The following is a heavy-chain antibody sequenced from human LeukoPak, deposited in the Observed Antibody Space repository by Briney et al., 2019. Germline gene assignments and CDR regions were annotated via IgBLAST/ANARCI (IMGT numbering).Heavy chain of an antibody. CDR3: ARYITVGATYQHFDY. V-gene: IGHV1-2*06. CDR2: INPNSGGT. Sequence: ASVKVSCKASGYTFTSYYMHWVRQAPGQGLEWMGRINPNSGGTNYAQKFQGGVTMTRDTSISTAYMELSRLRSDDTAAYYCARYITVGATYQHFDYWGQGTLVTVSS. J-gene: IGHJ4*02. D-gene: IGHD1-26*01. CDR1: GYTFTSYY.